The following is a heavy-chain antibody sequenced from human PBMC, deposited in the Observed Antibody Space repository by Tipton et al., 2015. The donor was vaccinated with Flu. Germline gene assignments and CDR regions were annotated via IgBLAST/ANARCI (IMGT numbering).Heavy chain of an antibody. V-gene: IGHV3-33*01. J-gene: IGHJ4*02. CDR2: IWYDGSNK. CDR3: ARASYYYDSSGYDPADY. Sequence: SLRLSCAASGFTFSSYGMHWVRQAPGKGLEWVAVIWYDGSNKYYADSVKGRFTISRDNSKNTLYLQMNSLRAEDTAVYYCARASYYYDSSGYDPADYWGQGTLVTVSS. D-gene: IGHD3-22*01. CDR1: GFTFSSYG.